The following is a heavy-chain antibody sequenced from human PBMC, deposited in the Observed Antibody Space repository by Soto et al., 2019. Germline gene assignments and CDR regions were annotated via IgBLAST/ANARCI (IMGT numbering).Heavy chain of an antibody. J-gene: IGHJ3*01. CDR3: ARVPDGFDV. V-gene: IGHV4-30-4*01. Sequence: SATLSITCTVSGGAISSGDYYWSWIRQPPGKGLEWIGYIYSSGVTYYNPSLKSRITISVDTSKNQFSLKLTSVTAADTAVYYCARVPDGFDVWGQGTMVTVSS. CDR2: IYSSGVT. CDR1: GGAISSGDYY.